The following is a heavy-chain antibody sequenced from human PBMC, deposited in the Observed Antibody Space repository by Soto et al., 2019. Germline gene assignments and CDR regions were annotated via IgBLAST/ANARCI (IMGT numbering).Heavy chain of an antibody. CDR1: GFTFSSYS. CDR2: ISSSSSYI. CDR3: ARDKLQWFGESPYYYYYYGMDV. J-gene: IGHJ6*02. D-gene: IGHD3-10*01. Sequence: GGSLRLSCAASGFTFSSYSMNWVRQAPGKGLEWVSSISSSSSYIYYADSVKGRFTISRDNAKNSLYLQMNSLRAEDTAVYYCARDKLQWFGESPYYYYYYGMDVWGQGTTVTVSS. V-gene: IGHV3-21*01.